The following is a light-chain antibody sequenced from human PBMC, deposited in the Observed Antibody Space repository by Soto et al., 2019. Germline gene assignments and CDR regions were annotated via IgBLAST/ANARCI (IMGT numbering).Light chain of an antibody. V-gene: IGLV9-49*01. CDR3: GADHGSGSNFVLV. Sequence: QSVLTQPPSASASLGASVTLTCTLSSGYSNYKVDWYQQRPGKGPRFVMRVGTGGIVGSKGDGIPDRFSVLGSGLNRYLTIKNIQEEDESDYHCGADHGSGSNFVLVFGGGTKVTVL. CDR2: VGTGGIVG. J-gene: IGLJ3*02. CDR1: SGYSNYK.